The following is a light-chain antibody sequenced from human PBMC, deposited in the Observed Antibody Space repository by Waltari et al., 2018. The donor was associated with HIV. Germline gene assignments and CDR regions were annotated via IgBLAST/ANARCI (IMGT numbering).Light chain of an antibody. CDR2: LGS. CDR1: QSLLHIDGYKY. Sequence: DIVMTQSPLSLAVTPGEPASMSCRSSQSLLHIDGYKYLDWYLQKPGQSPQLLIYLGSTRASGVPVSFSGSGSVTDFTLKISRVEPEDVGIYYCIQALQTPSFGQGTKVEIK. V-gene: IGKV2-28*01. CDR3: IQALQTPS. J-gene: IGKJ1*01.